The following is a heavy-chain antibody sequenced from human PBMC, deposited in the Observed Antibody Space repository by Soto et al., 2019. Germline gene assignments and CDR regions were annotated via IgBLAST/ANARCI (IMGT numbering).Heavy chain of an antibody. V-gene: IGHV3-7*01. CDR2: IKQDGGEK. Sequence: EVQLVESGGGLVQPGGSLRLSCAASGFTFSSYWMPWVRQAPGKGLEWVANIKQDGGEKYYVDSVKGRVTISRDNARNALYLQRNSPRADDAAVYHCVKVGLWGKVRYWPYFWGQGTLVTVSS. D-gene: IGHD3-16*01. CDR3: VKVGLWGKVRYWPYF. J-gene: IGHJ4*02. CDR1: GFTFSSYW.